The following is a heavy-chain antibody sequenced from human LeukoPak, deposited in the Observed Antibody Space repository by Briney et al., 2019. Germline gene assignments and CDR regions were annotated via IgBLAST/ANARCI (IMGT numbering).Heavy chain of an antibody. Sequence: GGSLRLSCAASGFTVSSNYMRWVRQPPGRGLEWVSVIYSGGSTFYADSVKGRFTISRDHSENTLYLQMKSLRAEDQAVYYCASGPDYYYYGMDVWGQGTTVTVSS. V-gene: IGHV3-66*01. CDR1: GFTVSSNY. CDR3: ASGPDYYYYGMDV. CDR2: IYSGGST. J-gene: IGHJ6*02.